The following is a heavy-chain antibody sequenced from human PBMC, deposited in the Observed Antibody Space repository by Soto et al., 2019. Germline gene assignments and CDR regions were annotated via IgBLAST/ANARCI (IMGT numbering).Heavy chain of an antibody. CDR3: ARCPETIFFDI. V-gene: IGHV1-69*02. J-gene: IGHJ3*02. CDR2: IIPILGIA. Sequence: SVKVSCKASGGTFSSYTISWVRQAPGQGLEWMGRIIPILGIANYAQKLQGRVTMTTDTSTSTAYMELRSLRSDDTAVYYCARCPETIFFDIWGQGTMVTVSS. CDR1: GGTFSSYT.